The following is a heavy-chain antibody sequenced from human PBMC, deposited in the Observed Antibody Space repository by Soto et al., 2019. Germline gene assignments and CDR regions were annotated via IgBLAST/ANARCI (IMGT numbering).Heavy chain of an antibody. CDR1: GYTFTSYG. CDR2: IGAYNGNT. Sequence: GASVKASCKASGYTFTSYGISWVRQAPGQGLEWMGWIGAYNGNTNYAQKLQGRVTMTEDTSTDTAYMELSSLRSEDTAVYYCATGGHSHSQQLYYDSSGSPYYFDYWGQGTLVTVSS. V-gene: IGHV1-18*01. D-gene: IGHD3-22*01. J-gene: IGHJ4*02. CDR3: ATGGHSHSQQLYYDSSGSPYYFDY.